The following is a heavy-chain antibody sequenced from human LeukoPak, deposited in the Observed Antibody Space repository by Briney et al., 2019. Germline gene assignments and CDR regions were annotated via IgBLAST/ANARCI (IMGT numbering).Heavy chain of an antibody. V-gene: IGHV1-46*01. J-gene: IGHJ4*02. Sequence: ASVKVSCKASGYTFTGYYMHWVRQAPGQGLEWMGIINPSGGSTSYAQKFQGRVTMTRDTSTSTVYMELSSLRSEDTAVYYCARQEGELTGFDYWGQGTLVTVSS. CDR3: ARQEGELTGFDY. D-gene: IGHD1-26*01. CDR1: GYTFTGYY. CDR2: INPSGGST.